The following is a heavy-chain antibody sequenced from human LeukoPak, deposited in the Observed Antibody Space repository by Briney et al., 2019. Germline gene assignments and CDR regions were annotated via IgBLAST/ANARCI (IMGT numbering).Heavy chain of an antibody. CDR3: ARDYGGYDALDY. Sequence: SVKVSCKASGYTFTSYAISWVRQAPGQGLEWMGGIIPIFGTANYAQKFQGRVTITADESTSTAYMELSSLRSEDTAVYYCARDYGGYDALDYWGQGTLVTVSS. CDR1: GYTFTSYA. D-gene: IGHD5-12*01. J-gene: IGHJ4*02. CDR2: IIPIFGTA. V-gene: IGHV1-69*13.